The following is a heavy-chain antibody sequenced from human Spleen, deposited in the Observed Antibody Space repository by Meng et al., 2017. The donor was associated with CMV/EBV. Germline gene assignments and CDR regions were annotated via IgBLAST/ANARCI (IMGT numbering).Heavy chain of an antibody. V-gene: IGHV1-18*01. Sequence: ASVKVSCKASGYTFTSYGISWVRQAPGQGLEWMGWISAYNGNTNYAQKLQGRVTMTTDTSTSTAYMELRSLRSDDTAVYYCARGSSSWTWYYYGMDVWGQGTTVTVSS. J-gene: IGHJ6*02. D-gene: IGHD6-13*01. CDR2: ISAYNGNT. CDR1: GYTFTSYG. CDR3: ARGSSSWTWYYYGMDV.